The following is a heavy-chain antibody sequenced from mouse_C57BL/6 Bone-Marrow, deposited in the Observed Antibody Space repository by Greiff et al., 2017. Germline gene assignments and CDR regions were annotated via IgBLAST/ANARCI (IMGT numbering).Heavy chain of an antibody. CDR1: GYTFTDYN. Sequence: VQLKQSGPELVKPGASVEIPCKASGYTFTDYNMDWVKQSHGKSLEWIGDINPNNGGTIYNQKFKGKATLTVDKSSSTAYMELRSLTSEDTAVYYCARGAQARAMDYWGQGTSVTVSS. CDR2: INPNNGGT. J-gene: IGHJ4*01. D-gene: IGHD3-2*02. CDR3: ARGAQARAMDY. V-gene: IGHV1-18*01.